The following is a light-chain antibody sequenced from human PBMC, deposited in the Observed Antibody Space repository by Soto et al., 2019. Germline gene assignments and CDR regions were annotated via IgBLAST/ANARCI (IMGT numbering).Light chain of an antibody. J-gene: IGKJ1*01. Sequence: IVSTESPARLSFTPRWRGTRSSRATQNISNDLIWYQQKPGQAPRLLIYGASSRATGIPDRFSGSGSGTDFTLTISSLEPEDFAVYYCQQRTNWPPWTFGHGGKADI. CDR1: QNISND. CDR2: GAS. V-gene: IGKV3-11*01. CDR3: QQRTNWPPWT.